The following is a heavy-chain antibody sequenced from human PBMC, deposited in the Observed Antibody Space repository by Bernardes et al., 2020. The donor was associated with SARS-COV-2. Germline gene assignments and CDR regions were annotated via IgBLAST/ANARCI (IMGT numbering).Heavy chain of an antibody. Sequence: GGSLRLSCAASGLTVSNSYVSWVRQAPGKGLECVSVIFKAGDTYYAASVKGRFTISRDISKNTVYLQMNGLRAEDTARYYCARLAFGINDNSWGQGTLVTVSS. CDR2: IFKAGDT. J-gene: IGHJ5*02. CDR1: GLTVSNSY. CDR3: ARLAFGINDNS. V-gene: IGHV3-53*01. D-gene: IGHD3-16*01.